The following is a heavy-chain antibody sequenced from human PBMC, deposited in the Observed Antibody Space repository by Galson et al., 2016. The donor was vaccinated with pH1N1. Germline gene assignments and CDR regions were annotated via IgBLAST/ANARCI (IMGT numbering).Heavy chain of an antibody. Sequence: ETLSLTCTVSGGSISSNYWSWIRQPAGKGLEWIGRFYTSGSTNHNPSLKSRVTMSVDTSKNQFSLKLSSVTAADTAVYYCVRTLWFGELGNWFDPWGQGTLVTVSS. D-gene: IGHD3-10*01. CDR2: FYTSGST. V-gene: IGHV4-4*07. CDR1: GGSISSNY. CDR3: VRTLWFGELGNWFDP. J-gene: IGHJ5*02.